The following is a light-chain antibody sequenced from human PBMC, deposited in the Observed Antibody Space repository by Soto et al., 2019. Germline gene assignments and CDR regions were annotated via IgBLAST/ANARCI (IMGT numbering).Light chain of an antibody. CDR1: QSFSSY. CDR2: XXX. V-gene: IGKV3-11*01. CDR3: QQRSNWLLT. Sequence: EIVLTQSPATLSLSPWERATLSCRASQSFSSYLAWYQQKPIHAPRLXXXXXXNRATGIPARFSGSGSGTDFTLTISSLEPEDFAVYYCQQRSNWLLTFGGGTKVDIK. J-gene: IGKJ4*01.